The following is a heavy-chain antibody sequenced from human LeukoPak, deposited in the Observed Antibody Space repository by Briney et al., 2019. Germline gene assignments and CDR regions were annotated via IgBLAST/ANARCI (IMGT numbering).Heavy chain of an antibody. CDR2: IYYSGST. CDR1: GGSISSYY. J-gene: IGHJ4*02. D-gene: IGHD6-19*01. V-gene: IGHV4-59*08. CDR3: VRLRPSGYSSGWYVDY. Sequence: PSRTLSLTCTVSGGSISSYYWSWIRQPPGKGLEWIGYIYYSGSTNYNPSLKSRVTISVDTSKNQFSLKLSSVTAADTAVYYCVRLRPSGYSSGWYVDYWGQGTLVTVSS.